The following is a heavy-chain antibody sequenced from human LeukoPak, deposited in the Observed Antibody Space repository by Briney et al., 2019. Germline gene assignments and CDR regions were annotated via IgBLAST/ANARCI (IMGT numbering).Heavy chain of an antibody. CDR3: ARDCYDSSGSDN. V-gene: IGHV3-21*01. D-gene: IGHD3-22*01. Sequence: GGSLRLSCAASGFTFSSYSMNWVRQAPGKGLEWVSSISSSSSYIYYADSVKGRFTISRDNAKSSLYLQINSLRAEDTAVYYCARDCYDSSGSDNWGQGTLVTVSS. CDR1: GFTFSSYS. CDR2: ISSSSSYI. J-gene: IGHJ4*02.